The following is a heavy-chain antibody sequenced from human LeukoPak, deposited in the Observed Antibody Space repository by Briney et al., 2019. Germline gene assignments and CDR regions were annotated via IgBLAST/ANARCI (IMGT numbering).Heavy chain of an antibody. CDR1: GGSFSGYY. J-gene: IGHJ5*02. CDR2: INHSGST. V-gene: IGHV4-34*01. Sequence: PSETLSLTCAVYGGSFSGYYWRWIRQPPGKGLEWIGEINHSGSTNYNPSLKSRVTISVDTSKIQFSLKLSSVTAADTAVYYCARGPGASVVVPAASNWFDPWGQGTLVTVSS. CDR3: ARGPGASVVVPAASNWFDP. D-gene: IGHD2-2*01.